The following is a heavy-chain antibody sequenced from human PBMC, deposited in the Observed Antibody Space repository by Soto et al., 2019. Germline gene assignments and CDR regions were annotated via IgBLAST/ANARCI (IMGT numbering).Heavy chain of an antibody. Sequence: GGSLRLSCAASGFTFSSYSMNWVRQAPGKGLEWVSYISSSSSTIYYADSVKGRFTISRDNAKNSLYLQMNSLRDEDTAVYYCARDIPWFGELSNPYYYYYGMDVWGQGTTVTVSS. V-gene: IGHV3-48*02. J-gene: IGHJ6*02. CDR1: GFTFSSYS. CDR2: ISSSSSTI. D-gene: IGHD3-10*01. CDR3: ARDIPWFGELSNPYYYYYGMDV.